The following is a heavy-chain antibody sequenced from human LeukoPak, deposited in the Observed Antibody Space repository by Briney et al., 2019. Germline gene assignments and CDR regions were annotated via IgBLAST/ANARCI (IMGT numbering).Heavy chain of an antibody. CDR1: GFTVNSNY. Sequence: GSLRLSCAASGFTVNSNYMSWVRQAPGKGLEWVANIKQDGSEKYYVDSVKGRFTISRDNAKNSLYLQMNSLRAEDTAVYYCARDLVPDYWGQGTLVTVSS. D-gene: IGHD2-2*01. V-gene: IGHV3-7*01. CDR3: ARDLVPDY. CDR2: IKQDGSEK. J-gene: IGHJ4*02.